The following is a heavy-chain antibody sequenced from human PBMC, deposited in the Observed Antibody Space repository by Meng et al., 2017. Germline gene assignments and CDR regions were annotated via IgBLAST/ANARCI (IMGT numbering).Heavy chain of an antibody. CDR2: IPYDGSNK. CDR3: ARDRNLWFGELLPIYYYGMDV. V-gene: IGHV3-30*07. Sequence: SLKISCAASGFTFSSYAMHWVRQAPGKGLEWVAVIPYDGSNKYYADSVKGRFTISRDNAKNSLYLQMNSLRAEDTAVYYCARDRNLWFGELLPIYYYGMDVWGQGTTVTVSS. CDR1: GFTFSSYA. D-gene: IGHD3-10*01. J-gene: IGHJ6*02.